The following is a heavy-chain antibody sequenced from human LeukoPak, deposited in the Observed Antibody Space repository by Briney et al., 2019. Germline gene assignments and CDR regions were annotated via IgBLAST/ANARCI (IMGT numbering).Heavy chain of an antibody. V-gene: IGHV3-21*04. D-gene: IGHD2-21*01. CDR3: AKLWRGGYYYFDY. CDR1: GFTFSSYS. CDR2: ISSSSSYI. Sequence: GGSLRLSCAASGFTFSSYSMNWVRQAPGKGLEWVSSISSSSSYIYYADSVKGRFTISRDNAKNSLYLQMNSLRAEDTAVYYCAKLWRGGYYYFDYWGQGTLVTVSS. J-gene: IGHJ4*02.